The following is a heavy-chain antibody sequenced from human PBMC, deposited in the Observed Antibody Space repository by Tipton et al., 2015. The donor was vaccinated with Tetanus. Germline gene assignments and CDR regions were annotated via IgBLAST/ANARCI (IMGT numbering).Heavy chain of an antibody. V-gene: IGHV4-61*01. CDR2: ILYGGST. CDR3: ARIHDFWSGYFAF. CDR1: GGSVSSGSYY. D-gene: IGHD3-3*01. Sequence: TLSLTCTVSGGSVSSGSYYWAWIRQPPGKGLEYIGYILYGGSTHYSPSLKSRVTVSADPSKNQFSLKLSSVTAADTAVYYCARIHDFWSGYFAFWGQGTLVTVSS. J-gene: IGHJ4*02.